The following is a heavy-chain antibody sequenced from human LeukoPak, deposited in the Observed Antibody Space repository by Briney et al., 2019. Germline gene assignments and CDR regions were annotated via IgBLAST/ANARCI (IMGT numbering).Heavy chain of an antibody. CDR3: ATSHYCSSASCYRDAGGY. CDR2: FDPEDGET. Sequence: GASVKVSCKVSGYTVTELPMHWVRQAPGKGLEWMGGFDPEDGETIYAQKFQGRVTMTEDTSTDTAYMELSSLRSEDTAVYYCATSHYCSSASCYRDAGGYWGQGTLVTVSS. J-gene: IGHJ4*02. CDR1: GYTVTELP. V-gene: IGHV1-24*01. D-gene: IGHD2-2*02.